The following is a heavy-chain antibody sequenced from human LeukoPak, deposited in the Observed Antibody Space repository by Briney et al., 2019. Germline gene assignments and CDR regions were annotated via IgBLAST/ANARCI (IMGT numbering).Heavy chain of an antibody. J-gene: IGHJ4*02. CDR1: GFTFDNYG. Sequence: GGSLRLSCAASGFTFDNYGMSWVRQVPGKGLEWVSSINANGGSTAYADSVRGRFTISRDNAKNSLYLQMNSLRAEDAGLYYCARDAHSSSWYQDYWGQATLVTVSS. V-gene: IGHV3-20*04. CDR2: INANGGST. D-gene: IGHD6-13*01. CDR3: ARDAHSSSWYQDY.